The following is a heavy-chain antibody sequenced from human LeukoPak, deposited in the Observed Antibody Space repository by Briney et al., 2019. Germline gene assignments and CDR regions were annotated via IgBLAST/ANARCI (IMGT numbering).Heavy chain of an antibody. J-gene: IGHJ4*02. D-gene: IGHD3-3*01. CDR3: ARVPPLNYDFWSGYYIVTGVGDRHHDY. CDR1: GFTFSSYA. Sequence: PGGSLRLSCAASGFTFSSYAMHWVRQAPGKGLEWVAVISYDGGNKYYADSVKGRFTISRDNSKNTLYLQMNSLRAEDTAVYYCARVPPLNYDFWSGYYIVTGVGDRHHDYWGQGTLVTVSS. V-gene: IGHV3-30-3*01. CDR2: ISYDGGNK.